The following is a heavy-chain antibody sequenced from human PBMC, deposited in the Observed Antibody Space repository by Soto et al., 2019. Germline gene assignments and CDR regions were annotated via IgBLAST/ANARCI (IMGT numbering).Heavy chain of an antibody. J-gene: IGHJ6*03. V-gene: IGHV1-18*01. CDR2: ISAYNGNT. CDR1: GYTFTSYG. CDR3: ARNGYDFWSGNTYYYMDV. D-gene: IGHD3-3*01. Sequence: AASVKVSCKASGYTFTSYGISWVRQAPGQGLEWMGWISAYNGNTNYAQKLQGRVTMTTDTSTSTAYMELRSLRSDDTAVYYCARNGYDFWSGNTYYYMDVWGKGTTVTVSS.